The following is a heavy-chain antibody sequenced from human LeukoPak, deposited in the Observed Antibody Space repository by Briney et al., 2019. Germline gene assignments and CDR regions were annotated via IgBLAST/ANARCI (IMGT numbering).Heavy chain of an antibody. CDR1: GFTFTSYG. D-gene: IGHD2-8*02. CDR3: ARAPILANDF. J-gene: IGHJ4*02. CDR2: ISAYNGNT. Sequence: ASVKVSCTASGFTFTSYGISWVRQAPGPGQEWMGWISAYNGNTNYAQKLQGRVTITTDTSTSTAYMELRSLRSDDTAVYYCARAPILANDFWGQGTLVTVSS. V-gene: IGHV1-18*01.